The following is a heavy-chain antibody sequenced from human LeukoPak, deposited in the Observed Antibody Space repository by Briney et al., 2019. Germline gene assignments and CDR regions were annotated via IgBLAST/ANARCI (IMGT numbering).Heavy chain of an antibody. V-gene: IGHV1-2*06. Sequence: GASVNVSCKTSGYTFTVHYMNWVRQAPGQGLEWMGRINPTTGVANYAQKFQGRITVTRDTSINTAYMGLSSLRSDDTAVYYCARLDRNYYYLDVWGQGTTVTVSS. CDR2: INPTTGVA. CDR3: ARLDRNYYYLDV. CDR1: GYTFTVHY. D-gene: IGHD1-1*01. J-gene: IGHJ6*03.